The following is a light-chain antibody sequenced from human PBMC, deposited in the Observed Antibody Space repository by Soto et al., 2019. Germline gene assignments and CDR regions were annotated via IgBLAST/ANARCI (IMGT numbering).Light chain of an antibody. CDR3: QQYAGSPGFT. CDR1: QSVSSNY. Sequence: ESVLTQSPGTLSLSPGERATLSCRASQSVSSNYLAWYQHKPGQAPRLLIYGVSSRATGIPDRFSGSGSGTDYTLTISRLEAEDFAVYYCQQYAGSPGFTFGQGTKLEI. J-gene: IGKJ2*01. V-gene: IGKV3-20*01. CDR2: GVS.